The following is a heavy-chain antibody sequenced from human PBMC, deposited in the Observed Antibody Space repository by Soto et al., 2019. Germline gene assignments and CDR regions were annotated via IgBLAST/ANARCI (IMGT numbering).Heavy chain of an antibody. Sequence: GGSLRLSCAASGFSLRSQWMHWIRQAPGKGLEWVSRTSPDGSTIYADSVKGRFTISRDNAKNTVYLQMNSLRDEDTAMYYCSVSIFGVVHYWGQGTLVTVSS. D-gene: IGHD3-3*01. CDR2: TSPDGST. CDR1: GFSLRSQW. J-gene: IGHJ4*02. CDR3: SVSIFGVVHY. V-gene: IGHV3-74*01.